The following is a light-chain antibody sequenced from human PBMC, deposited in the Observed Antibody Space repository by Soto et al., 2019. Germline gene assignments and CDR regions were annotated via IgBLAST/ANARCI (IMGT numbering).Light chain of an antibody. CDR1: RSDIGDSNF. J-gene: IGLJ1*01. CDR3: DSFRSGTILV. V-gene: IGLV2-14*01. CDR2: EVN. Sequence: QSALTQPASVSGSPGQSVTISCTGPRSDIGDSNFISWYQHSPGKAPRLLIYEVNNRPSGVSRRFSGSKAGNTASLTISGLLDDDEADYFCDSFRSGTILVFGSATKVTVL.